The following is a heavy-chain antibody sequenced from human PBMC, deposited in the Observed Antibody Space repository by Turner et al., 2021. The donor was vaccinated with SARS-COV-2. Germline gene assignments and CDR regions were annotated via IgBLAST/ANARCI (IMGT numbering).Heavy chain of an antibody. V-gene: IGHV1-2*02. J-gene: IGHJ4*02. CDR3: ARVPDSGSYYVLNY. CDR1: GYTFTGYY. CDR2: ISPNSGGT. D-gene: IGHD1-26*01. Sequence: QVQLLQSGAEVRKPGASVRVSCKTSGYTFTGYYMHWVRQAPGQGLEWMGWISPNSGGTNYAQKFQGRVTMTRDTSISTAYMELSRLRSDDTAVYYCARVPDSGSYYVLNYWGQGTLVTVSS.